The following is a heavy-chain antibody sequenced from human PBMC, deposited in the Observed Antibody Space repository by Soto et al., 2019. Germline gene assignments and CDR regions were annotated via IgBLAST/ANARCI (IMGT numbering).Heavy chain of an antibody. CDR1: GGSISSGGYF. J-gene: IGHJ4*02. D-gene: IGHD6-13*01. Sequence: QVQLQESGPGLVKPSQTLSLTCTVSGGSISSGGYFWSWIRHHPGKGLEWIGYIYYSGSSYYNPSLQSRVTISVDTSKNQFSLRLNSVTAADTAVYYCARGHSSSWYLDYWGQGTLVTVSS. V-gene: IGHV4-31*03. CDR3: ARGHSSSWYLDY. CDR2: IYYSGSS.